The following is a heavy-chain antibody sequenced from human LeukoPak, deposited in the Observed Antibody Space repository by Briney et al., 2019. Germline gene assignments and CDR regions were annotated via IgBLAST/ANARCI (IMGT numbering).Heavy chain of an antibody. CDR2: ISYDGSYK. CDR3: AKDLSSGWTYYFDY. J-gene: IGHJ4*02. V-gene: IGHV3-30*04. CDR1: GFTFSNFA. D-gene: IGHD6-19*01. Sequence: PGGSLRLSCAASGFTFSNFAMHWVRQAPGKGLEWVSVISYDGSYKYYADSVKGRFTISRDNSKNTLYLQMNSLRAEDTAVYYCAKDLSSGWTYYFDYWGQGTLVTVSS.